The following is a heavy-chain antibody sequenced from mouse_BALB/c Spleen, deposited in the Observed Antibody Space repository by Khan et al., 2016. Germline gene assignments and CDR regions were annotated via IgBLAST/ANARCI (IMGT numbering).Heavy chain of an antibody. V-gene: IGHV3-8*02. CDR2: ISDSGST. J-gene: IGHJ2*01. CDR3: AKYDGYYFDY. Sequence: EVKLEESGPSLVKPSQTLSLTCSVTGDSITSGYWNWIRKFPGNKLEYMGYISDSGSTYYTPSLKSRLTITRDTSKNQDYLQLNSVTTDDTATYYCAKYDGYYFDYWGQGTTLTVSS. D-gene: IGHD2-3*01. CDR1: GDSITSGY.